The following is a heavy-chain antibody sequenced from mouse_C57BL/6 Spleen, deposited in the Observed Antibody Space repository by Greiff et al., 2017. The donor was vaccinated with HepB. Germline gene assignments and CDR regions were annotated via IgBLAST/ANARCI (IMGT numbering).Heavy chain of an antibody. CDR2: IYPGDGDT. CDR1: GYAFSSSW. Sequence: VKLMESGPELVKPGASVKISCKASGYAFSSSWMNWVKQRPGKGLEWIGRIYPGDGDTNYNGKFKGKATLTADKSSSTAYMQLSSLTSEDSAVYFCARDVDRWYFDYWGQGTTLTVSS. V-gene: IGHV1-82*01. J-gene: IGHJ2*01. D-gene: IGHD1-1*02. CDR3: ARDVDRWYFDY.